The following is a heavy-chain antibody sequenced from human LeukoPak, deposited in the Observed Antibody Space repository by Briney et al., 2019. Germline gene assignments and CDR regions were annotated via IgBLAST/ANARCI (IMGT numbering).Heavy chain of an antibody. D-gene: IGHD6-13*01. V-gene: IGHV5-51*01. CDR1: GYRFTSHW. J-gene: IGHJ3*02. Sequence: PGESLKISCKGSGYRFTSHWIGWVRQMPGKGLEWMGIIYPGDFDTRYSPSFEGQVTISADKSISTAYLQWTSLKASDSAMYYCARPRGAWYNAFDIWGQGTMVTVSS. CDR3: ARPRGAWYNAFDI. CDR2: IYPGDFDT.